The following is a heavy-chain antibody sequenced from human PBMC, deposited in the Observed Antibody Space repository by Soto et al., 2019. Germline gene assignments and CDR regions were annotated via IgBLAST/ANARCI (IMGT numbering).Heavy chain of an antibody. CDR1: GGTFSSYA. CDR3: ARGSGISCLLFAFVI. J-gene: IGHJ3*02. CDR2: IIPIFGTA. V-gene: IGHV1-69*12. D-gene: IGHD3-10*01. Sequence: QVQLVQSGAEVKKPGSSVKVSCKASGGTFSSYAISWVRQAPGQGLEWMGGIIPIFGTANYAQQFQGRVTITADESTSTAYMKLSRLRSAETAVYYCARGSGISCLLFAFVIWGQGKMVTVSS.